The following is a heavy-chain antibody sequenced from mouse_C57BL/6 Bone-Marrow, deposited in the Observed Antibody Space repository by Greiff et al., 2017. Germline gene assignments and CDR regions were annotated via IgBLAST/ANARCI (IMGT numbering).Heavy chain of an antibody. CDR3: ARKSYYSKTMDY. CDR1: GYTFTSSG. CDR2: IYPSSGNT. J-gene: IGHJ4*01. Sequence: VQLQQSGAELARPGASVKLSCKASGYTFTSSGISWVKQRTGQGLEWIGEIYPSSGNTYYNEKFKGKATLTADKSSSTAYMQLRSLTSEDSAVYVCARKSYYSKTMDYWGQGTTVTVSS. V-gene: IGHV1-81*01. D-gene: IGHD2-5*01.